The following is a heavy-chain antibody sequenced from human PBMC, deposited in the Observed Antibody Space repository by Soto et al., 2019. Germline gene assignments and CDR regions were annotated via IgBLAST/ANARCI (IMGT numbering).Heavy chain of an antibody. CDR2: ISYSGNT. CDR3: ATIGYCTSSSCPFDP. CDR1: GGSISNYY. V-gene: IGHV4-59*03. Sequence: TSETLSLTCTVSGGSISNYYWSWIRQPPGKGLEWIGYISYSGNTNYNPSLKSRATISVDTFKSQFSLKLSSVTAADTAVYYCATIGYCTSSSCPFDPWGEGTLVTVSS. D-gene: IGHD2-2*01. J-gene: IGHJ5*02.